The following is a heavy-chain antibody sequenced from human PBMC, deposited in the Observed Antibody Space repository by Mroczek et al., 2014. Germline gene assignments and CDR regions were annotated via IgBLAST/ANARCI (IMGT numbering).Heavy chain of an antibody. J-gene: IGHJ1*01. CDR3: ARGLRDIVVVVASKGFQH. Sequence: VQLVESGAGLLKPSETLSLTCAVYGGSFSGYYWSWIRQPPGKGLEWIGEINHSGSTNYNPSLKSRVTISVDTSKNQFSLKLSSVTAADTAVYYCARGLRDIVVVVASKGFQHWGQGTLVTVSS. CDR2: INHSGST. V-gene: IGHV4-34*01. CDR1: GGSFSGYY. D-gene: IGHD2-15*01.